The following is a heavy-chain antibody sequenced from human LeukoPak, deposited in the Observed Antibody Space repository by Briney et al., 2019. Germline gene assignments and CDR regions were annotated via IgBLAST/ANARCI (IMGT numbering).Heavy chain of an antibody. Sequence: QPGGSLRLSCAASGVTLSDHHMDWVRQALGKGLEWVGRTRNKARGYTTEYAASVKGRFTISRDDSKTLVYLQMNSLKTEDTAVYFCARDGAEGDNSAFDIWGQGTVVTVSS. V-gene: IGHV3-72*01. CDR3: ARDGAEGDNSAFDI. J-gene: IGHJ3*02. CDR1: GVTLSDHH. CDR2: TRNKARGYTT. D-gene: IGHD3-22*01.